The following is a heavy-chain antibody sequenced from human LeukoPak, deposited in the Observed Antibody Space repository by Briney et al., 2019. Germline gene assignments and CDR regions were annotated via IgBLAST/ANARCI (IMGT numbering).Heavy chain of an antibody. D-gene: IGHD3-22*01. J-gene: IGHJ4*02. CDR3: ARRVKDYYDSSGYYSFDY. CDR2: INTNTGNP. CDR1: GYTLTSYA. V-gene: IGHV7-4-1*02. Sequence: ASVKVSCKASGYTLTSYAMNWVRRAPGQRLEWMGWINTNTGNPTYAQGFTGRFVFSLDTSVSTAYLQISSLKAEDTAMYYCARRVKDYYDSSGYYSFDYWGQGTLVTVSS.